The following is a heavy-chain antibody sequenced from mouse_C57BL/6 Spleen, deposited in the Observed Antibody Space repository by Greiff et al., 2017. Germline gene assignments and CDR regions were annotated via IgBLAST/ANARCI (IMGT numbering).Heavy chain of an antibody. D-gene: IGHD6-1*01. Sequence: EVQLQQSGAELVRPGASVKLSCTASGFNIKDYYMHWVKQRPEQGLEWIGRIDPEDGDTEYAPKFQGKATMTADTSSNTAYLQLSSLTSEDTAVYYCTLGASYYYAMDYWGQGTSVTVSS. CDR1: GFNIKDYY. V-gene: IGHV14-1*01. CDR3: TLGASYYYAMDY. CDR2: IDPEDGDT. J-gene: IGHJ4*01.